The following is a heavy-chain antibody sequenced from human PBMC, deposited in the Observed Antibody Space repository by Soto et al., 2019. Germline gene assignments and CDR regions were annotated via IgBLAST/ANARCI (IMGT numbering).Heavy chain of an antibody. CDR1: GGSISSSSYY. V-gene: IGHV4-39*01. CDR2: IYYSGST. D-gene: IGHD2-2*01. Sequence: SETLSLTCTVSGGSISSSSYYWGWIRQPPGKGLEWIGSIYYSGSTYYNPSLKSRVTISVETSKNQFSLKLSSVTAADTAVYYCAGIVVVPAATTGGDYYYYGMDVWGQATTVTV. CDR3: AGIVVVPAATTGGDYYYYGMDV. J-gene: IGHJ6*02.